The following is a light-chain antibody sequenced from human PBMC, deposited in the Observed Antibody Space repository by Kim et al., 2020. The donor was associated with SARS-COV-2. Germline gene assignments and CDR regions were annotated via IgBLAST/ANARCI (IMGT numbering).Light chain of an antibody. V-gene: IGLV3-19*01. J-gene: IGLJ2*01. CDR1: SLRGYY. CDR2: GKN. CDR3: NSRDSSGNHVV. Sequence: SSELTQDPAVSVALGQTVTITCQGDSLRGYYASWYQQKPGQAPVLVLYGKNSRPSGIPDRFSGSTSEHTASLTITGAQAEDEADYYCNSRDSSGNHVVFGGGTRLTVL.